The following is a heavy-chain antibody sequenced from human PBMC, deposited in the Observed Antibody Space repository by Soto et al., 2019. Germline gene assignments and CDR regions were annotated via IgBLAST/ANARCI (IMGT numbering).Heavy chain of an antibody. V-gene: IGHV1-46*01. CDR3: ARDPAYTGYSYGFFDY. CDR1: GYTFTSYY. D-gene: IGHD5-18*01. Sequence: GASVKVSCKASGYTFTSYYMHWVRQAPGQGLEWMGIINPSGGSTSYAQKFQGRVTMTRDTSTSTVYMELSSLRSEDTAVYYCARDPAYTGYSYGFFDYWGQGALVTVSS. CDR2: INPSGGST. J-gene: IGHJ4*02.